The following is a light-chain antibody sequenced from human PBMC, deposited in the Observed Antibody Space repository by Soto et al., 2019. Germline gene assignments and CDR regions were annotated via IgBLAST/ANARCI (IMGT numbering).Light chain of an antibody. J-gene: IGKJ1*01. V-gene: IGKV3-15*01. CDR1: QSVSSN. Sequence: EIVMTQSPATLSVSPGERATLSCRASQSVSSNLAWYQQKPGQAPRLLIYGESSRATGIPARFSGSGSGTEFTLTISSLQSEDFAVYYCQHYNNWPRTFGQGTKVEIK. CDR2: GES. CDR3: QHYNNWPRT.